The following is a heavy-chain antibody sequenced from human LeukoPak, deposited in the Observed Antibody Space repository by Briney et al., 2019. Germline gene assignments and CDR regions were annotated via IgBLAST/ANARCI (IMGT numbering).Heavy chain of an antibody. CDR3: AKDLDSAAFDI. CDR1: GYTFTTYA. D-gene: IGHD2-15*01. CDR2: NRTNTGSP. V-gene: IGHV7-4-1*02. J-gene: IGHJ3*02. Sequence: GASVKVSCRASGYTFTTYAINWVRQAPGQGLEYMGWNRTNTGSPTYAQGFTGRFVFSLDTSVNTAYLQISSLKAEDTAVYYCAKDLDSAAFDIWGQGTMVTVSS.